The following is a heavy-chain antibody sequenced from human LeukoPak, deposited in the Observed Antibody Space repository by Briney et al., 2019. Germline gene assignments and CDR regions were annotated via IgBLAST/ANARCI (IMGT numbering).Heavy chain of an antibody. CDR3: ARGPPSYGSGRSYYYGMDV. CDR1: GGSFSGYY. Sequence: SETLSLTCAVYGGSFSGYYWSWIRQPPGKGLEWIGEINHSGSTNYNPSLKSRVTISVDTSKNQFSLKLSSVTAADTAVHYCARGPPSYGSGRSYYYGMDVWGQGTTVTVSS. D-gene: IGHD3-10*01. V-gene: IGHV4-34*01. CDR2: INHSGST. J-gene: IGHJ6*02.